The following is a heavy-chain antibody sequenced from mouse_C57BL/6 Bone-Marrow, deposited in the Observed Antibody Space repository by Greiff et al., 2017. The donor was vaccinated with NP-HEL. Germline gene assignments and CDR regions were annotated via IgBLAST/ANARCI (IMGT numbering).Heavy chain of an antibody. Sequence: QVQLKQSGAELVKPGASVKLSCKASGYTFTSYWMQWVKQRPGQGLEWIGEIDPSDSYTNYNQKFKGKATLTVDTSSSTAYMQLSSLTSEDSAVYYCARRTAYYSNYIDYWGQGTTLTVSS. CDR3: ARRTAYYSNYIDY. J-gene: IGHJ2*01. CDR2: IDPSDSYT. V-gene: IGHV1-50*01. CDR1: GYTFTSYW. D-gene: IGHD2-5*01.